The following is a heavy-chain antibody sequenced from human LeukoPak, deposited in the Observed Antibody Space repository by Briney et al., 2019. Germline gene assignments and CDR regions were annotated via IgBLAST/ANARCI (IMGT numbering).Heavy chain of an antibody. CDR2: IIFSAGRT. Sequence: PGGSLRLSCVVSGFIFSSYAMSCVRQAPAKGLQWCSGIIFSAGRTYYADSVKGRFTISRDNSKNALYLQMNSLRAEDPAVYYCAKTDSSGCPGIFDYWGQGTLVTVSS. V-gene: IGHV3-23*01. J-gene: IGHJ4*02. CDR1: GFIFSSYA. D-gene: IGHD3-22*01. CDR3: AKTDSSGCPGIFDY.